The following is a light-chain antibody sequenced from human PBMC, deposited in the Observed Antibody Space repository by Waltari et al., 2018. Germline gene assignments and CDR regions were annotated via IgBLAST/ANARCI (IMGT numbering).Light chain of an antibody. J-gene: IGLJ2*01. CDR3: GTWDSSLSVGV. V-gene: IGLV1-51*01. CDR1: SPNIGNNY. CDR2: ENN. Sequence: QSVLTQPPSVSAAPGQKVTISCSGSSPNIGNNYVSWYQQFPGTAPTLLIYENNKRPSGIPDRFSGSKSGTSATLDIHGLQTGDEANYYCGTWDSSLSVGVLGGGTKVTVL.